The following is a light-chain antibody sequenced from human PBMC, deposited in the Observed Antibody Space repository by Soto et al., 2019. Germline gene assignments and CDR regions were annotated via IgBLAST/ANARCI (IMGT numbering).Light chain of an antibody. V-gene: IGLV6-57*04. CDR3: QSYGRGIVV. Sequence: NFMLTQPHSVSESPGKTVSISRTRSSGSIANNYVQWYQQRPGSAPTTVIYEDNQRPPRVPSRFSGAIDSSSNSASLTISGLKTEDEADYYCQSYGRGIVVFGGGTKVTVL. CDR2: EDN. J-gene: IGLJ2*01. CDR1: SGSIANNY.